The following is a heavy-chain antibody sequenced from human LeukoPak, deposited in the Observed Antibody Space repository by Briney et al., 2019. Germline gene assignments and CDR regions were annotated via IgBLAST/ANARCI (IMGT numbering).Heavy chain of an antibody. J-gene: IGHJ3*02. V-gene: IGHV4-61*02. CDR1: GGSISSGSYY. CDR2: IYTSGST. Sequence: TLSHTCTVSGGSISSGSYYWSWIRQPAGKGLQWIGRIYTSGSTNYNPSLKSRVTISVDTSKNQFSLKLSSVTAADTAVYYCARDGGYCSSTSCYTHAFDIWGQGTMVTVSS. CDR3: ARDGGYCSSTSCYTHAFDI. D-gene: IGHD2-2*02.